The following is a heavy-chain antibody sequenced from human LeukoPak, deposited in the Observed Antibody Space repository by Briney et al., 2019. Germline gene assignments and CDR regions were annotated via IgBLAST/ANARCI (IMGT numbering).Heavy chain of an antibody. D-gene: IGHD6-13*01. V-gene: IGHV1-2*02. CDR1: GYTFTGYY. CDR2: INPNSGGT. J-gene: IGHJ4*02. CDR3: AGGLGYSSSWYRY. Sequence: GASVKVSCKASGYTFTGYYMHWVRQAPGQGLEWMGWINPNSGGTNYAQKFQGRVTMTRDTSISTAYMELSRLRSDDTAVYYCAGGLGYSSSWYRYWGQGTLVTVSS.